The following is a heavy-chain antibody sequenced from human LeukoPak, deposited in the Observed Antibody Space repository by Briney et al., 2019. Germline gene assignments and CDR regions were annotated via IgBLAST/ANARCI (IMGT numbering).Heavy chain of an antibody. D-gene: IGHD3-22*01. CDR3: AREGYYDSSGPENAFDI. Sequence: GGSLGLSCAASGFTVSSNYMSWVRQAPGKGLEWVSVIYSGGSTYYADSVKGRFTISRDNSKNTLYLQMNSLRAEDTAVYYCAREGYYDSSGPENAFDIWGQGTMVTVSS. CDR2: IYSGGST. V-gene: IGHV3-66*02. CDR1: GFTVSSNY. J-gene: IGHJ3*02.